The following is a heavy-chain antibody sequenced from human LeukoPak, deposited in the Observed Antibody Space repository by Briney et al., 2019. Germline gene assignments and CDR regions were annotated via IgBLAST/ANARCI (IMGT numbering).Heavy chain of an antibody. Sequence: ASVKVSCKASGYTFTSYAMHWVRQAPGQRLEWMGWINAGNGNTKYSQKFQGRVTITRDTSTTTAYMELSSLRSEDTAVYYCARDYDSSGYHEFFQYWGQGTLVTVSS. CDR2: INAGNGNT. CDR3: ARDYDSSGYHEFFQY. J-gene: IGHJ1*01. D-gene: IGHD3-22*01. CDR1: GYTFTSYA. V-gene: IGHV1-3*01.